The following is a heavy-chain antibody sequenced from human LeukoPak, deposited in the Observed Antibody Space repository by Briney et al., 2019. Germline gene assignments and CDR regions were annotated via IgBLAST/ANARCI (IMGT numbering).Heavy chain of an antibody. CDR3: ARTPPLYCSGGSCYSGTYFDY. CDR2: IKSDGSST. D-gene: IGHD2-15*01. J-gene: IGHJ4*02. CDR1: GFTFSSYW. Sequence: GGSLRLSCAASGFTFSSYWMHWVRQAPGKGLVWVSRIKSDGSSTSYADSVKGRFTISRDNAKNSLYLQMNSLRAEDTAVYYCARTPPLYCSGGSCYSGTYFDYWGQGTLVTVSS. V-gene: IGHV3-74*01.